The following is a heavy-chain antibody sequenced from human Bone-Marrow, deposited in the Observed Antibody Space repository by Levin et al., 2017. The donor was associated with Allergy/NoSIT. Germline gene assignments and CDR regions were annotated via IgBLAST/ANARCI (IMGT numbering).Heavy chain of an antibody. J-gene: IGHJ5*02. CDR2: IYFTGST. CDR3: ARGFYDSSGEYNWFDP. Sequence: SETLSLTCSVSGGSIRGSTYHWTWIRHSPGKGLEWIGYIYFTGSTYYNPSLKSRVTLSVDTSKNQFSLNLTSVTAADTALYYCARGFYDSSGEYNWFDPWGQGTLVTVSS. CDR1: GGSIRGSTYH. V-gene: IGHV4-31*03. D-gene: IGHD3-22*01.